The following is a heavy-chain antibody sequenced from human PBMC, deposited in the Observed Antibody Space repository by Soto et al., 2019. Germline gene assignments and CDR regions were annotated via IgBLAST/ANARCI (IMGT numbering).Heavy chain of an antibody. CDR1: GYTFTDYY. Sequence: QEQLVQSGAEVNKPGASVKVSCKASGYTFTDYYMHLVRQAPGQGHEWMGWINPNSVDTNHAHNIEGRVTMTRDTSISTAYMELSRLRSDDTAVYYCARDPVGATSYYFDYWGQGSLVIVSS. CDR3: ARDPVGATSYYFDY. D-gene: IGHD1-26*01. V-gene: IGHV1-2*02. J-gene: IGHJ4*02. CDR2: INPNSVDT.